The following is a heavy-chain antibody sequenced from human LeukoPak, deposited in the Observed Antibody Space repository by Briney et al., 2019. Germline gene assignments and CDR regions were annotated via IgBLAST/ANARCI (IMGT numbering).Heavy chain of an antibody. CDR1: GFTFSSYW. CDR3: AQNWREDYMDV. Sequence: HPGGSLRLSCAASGFTFSSYWMHWVRQAPGKGLVWVSRINNDGSITSYADSVKGRFTISRDNAKNTLYLQMNSLRAEDTAVYYCAQNWREDYMDVWGKGTTVTVSS. J-gene: IGHJ6*03. V-gene: IGHV3-74*01. D-gene: IGHD1-1*01. CDR2: INNDGSIT.